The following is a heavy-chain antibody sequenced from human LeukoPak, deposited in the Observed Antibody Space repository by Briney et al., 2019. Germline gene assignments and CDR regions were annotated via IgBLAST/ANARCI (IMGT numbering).Heavy chain of an antibody. J-gene: IGHJ5*02. V-gene: IGHV4-39*07. CDR2: IYYSGST. Sequence: RPSETLSLTCTVSGGSISSSSYYWGWIRQPPGKGLEWIGSIYYSGSTYYNPSLKSRVTISVDTSKNQFSLKLSSVTAADTAVYYCARCTVTQRRSWFDPWGQGTLVTVSS. CDR1: GGSISSSSYY. CDR3: ARCTVTQRRSWFDP. D-gene: IGHD4-17*01.